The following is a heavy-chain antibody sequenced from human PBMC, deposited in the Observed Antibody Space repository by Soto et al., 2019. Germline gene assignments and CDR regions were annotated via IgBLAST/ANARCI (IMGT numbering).Heavy chain of an antibody. CDR2: INPNSGGT. D-gene: IGHD2-15*01. Sequence: ASVKVSCKVSGYTLTELSMHWVRQAPGKGLEWMGWINPNSGGTNYAQKFQGWVTMTRDTSISTAYMELSRLRSDDTAVYYCARDGYCSGGSCYNNWFDPWGQGTLVTVSS. CDR1: GYTLTELS. CDR3: ARDGYCSGGSCYNNWFDP. J-gene: IGHJ5*02. V-gene: IGHV1-2*04.